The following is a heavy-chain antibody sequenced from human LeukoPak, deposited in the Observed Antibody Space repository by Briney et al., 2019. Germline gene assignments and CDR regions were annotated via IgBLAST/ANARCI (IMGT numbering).Heavy chain of an antibody. Sequence: SETLSLTCTVSGGSISSYYWSWIRQPPGKGLEWLGYIYYSGSTNYNPSLKSRVTISVDTSKNQFSLKLSSVTAADTAVYYCARLGVTAIPGDYWGQGTLVTVSS. V-gene: IGHV4-59*01. J-gene: IGHJ4*02. D-gene: IGHD2-21*02. CDR1: GGSISSYY. CDR3: ARLGVTAIPGDY. CDR2: IYYSGST.